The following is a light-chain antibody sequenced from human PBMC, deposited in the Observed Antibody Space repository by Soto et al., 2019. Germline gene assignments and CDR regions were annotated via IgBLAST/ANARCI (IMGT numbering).Light chain of an antibody. CDR2: EVS. CDR1: SSDVGGYNY. CDR3: RSYAGSNNLGV. Sequence: QSVLTQPPSASGSPGQSVTISCTGTSSDVGGYNYVSWYQQHPGKAPKLMIYEVSKRPSGVPDRFSGSKSGNTASLTVSGLQAEDEADYYCRSYAGSNNLGVLGTGAKV. V-gene: IGLV2-8*01. J-gene: IGLJ1*01.